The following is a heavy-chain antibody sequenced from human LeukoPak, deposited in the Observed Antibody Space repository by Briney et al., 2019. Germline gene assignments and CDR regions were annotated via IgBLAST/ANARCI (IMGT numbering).Heavy chain of an antibody. CDR1: GGSFSGYY. CDR3: ASSYYDTVGFSPFGY. D-gene: IGHD3-22*01. CDR2: VNDSGSA. V-gene: IGHV4-34*01. Sequence: TPSETLSLTCAVYGGSFSGYYWSWIRQTPLKGLEWLGQVNDSGSANYNPSLRSRVTMSVDTSKSQFSMKLTSVTAADTAVYFCASSYYDTVGFSPFGYWGQGTLVTVSS. J-gene: IGHJ4*02.